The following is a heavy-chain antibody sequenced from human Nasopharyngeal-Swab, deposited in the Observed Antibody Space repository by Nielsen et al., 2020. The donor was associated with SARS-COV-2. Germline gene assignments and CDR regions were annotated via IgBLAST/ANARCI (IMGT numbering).Heavy chain of an antibody. Sequence: GESLKISCEASGFTFTTSSMNWVRQAPGKGLEWVSSISTTSNYISYGDSVKGRFTISRDNAKNSLYLQMNSPRAEDAAVYYCVRDEDVVGTTFWYWGQGTLVTVSS. D-gene: IGHD1-1*01. CDR1: GFTFTTSS. J-gene: IGHJ4*02. CDR3: VRDEDVVGTTFWY. V-gene: IGHV3-21*01. CDR2: ISTTSNYI.